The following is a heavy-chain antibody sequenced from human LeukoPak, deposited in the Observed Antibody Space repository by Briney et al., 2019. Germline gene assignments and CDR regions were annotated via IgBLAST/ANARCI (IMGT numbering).Heavy chain of an antibody. CDR3: ARGGYSYGRFDY. V-gene: IGHV1-2*02. D-gene: IGHD5-18*01. Sequence: ASVKVSCKASGGTFSSYAISWVRQAPGQGLEWMGWINPNSGGTNYAQKFQGRVTMTRDTSISTAYMELSRLRSDDTAVYYCARGGYSYGRFDYWGQGTLVTVSS. J-gene: IGHJ4*02. CDR2: INPNSGGT. CDR1: GGTFSSYA.